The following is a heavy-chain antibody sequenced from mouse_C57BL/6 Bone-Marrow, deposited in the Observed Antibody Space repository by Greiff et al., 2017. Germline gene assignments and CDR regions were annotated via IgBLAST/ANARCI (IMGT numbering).Heavy chain of an antibody. V-gene: IGHV1-82*01. CDR2: IYPGDGDT. D-gene: IGHD2-5*01. CDR1: GYAFSSSW. Sequence: QVQLKQSGPELVKPGASVKISCKASGYAFSSSWMNWVKQRPGKGLEWIGRIYPGDGDTNYNGKFKGKATLTADKSSSTAYMQLSSLTSEDSAVYFCARLLYYSNYEREMDYWGQGTSVTVSS. CDR3: ARLLYYSNYEREMDY. J-gene: IGHJ4*01.